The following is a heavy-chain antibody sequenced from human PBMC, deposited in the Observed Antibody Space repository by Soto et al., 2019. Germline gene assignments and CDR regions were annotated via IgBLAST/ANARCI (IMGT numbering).Heavy chain of an antibody. V-gene: IGHV4-34*01. D-gene: IGHD5-18*01. CDR2: IYHSGCT. Sequence: PSETLSLTCAVYGGSFSGYYWNWVRQRPGKGLEWIGDIYHSGCTNYNPYLKSRVTISVDTSKNQFSLKLSSVTAADTAVYYCARSPVDTAMADYYFDYWGQGTLVTVSS. J-gene: IGHJ4*02. CDR1: GGSFSGYY. CDR3: ARSPVDTAMADYYFDY.